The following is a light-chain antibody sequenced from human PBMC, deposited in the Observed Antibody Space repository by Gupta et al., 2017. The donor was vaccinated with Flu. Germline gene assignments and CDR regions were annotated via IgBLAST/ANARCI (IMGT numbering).Light chain of an antibody. Sequence: SQLGQDSSVFVYFGRILLSTCQGDSLRNSYASWYQQKPGQAPVLVIYAKNIRPSGIPDRFSGSSSGNTASLTITGAQAEDEADYYCNSRDSTDNHQAVFGGGTKLTVL. CDR1: SLRNSY. CDR3: NSRDSTDNHQAV. CDR2: AKN. V-gene: IGLV3-19*01. J-gene: IGLJ2*01.